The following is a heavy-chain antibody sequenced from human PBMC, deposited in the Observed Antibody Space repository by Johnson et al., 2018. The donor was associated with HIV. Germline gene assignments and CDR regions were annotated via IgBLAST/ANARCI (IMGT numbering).Heavy chain of an antibody. CDR1: GFTFSDYC. Sequence: QVQLVESGGDLVKPGGSLRLSCAASGFTFSDYCMSWIRQAPGKGLEWISYISSSGDTTYYADSVKGRFTISRDAAENSLYLQMNSLRVEDTAVYYCAKDRYIKGASTGFDIWGQGTMVTVSS. V-gene: IGHV3-11*04. CDR2: ISSSGDTT. J-gene: IGHJ3*02. D-gene: IGHD1-26*01. CDR3: AKDRYIKGASTGFDI.